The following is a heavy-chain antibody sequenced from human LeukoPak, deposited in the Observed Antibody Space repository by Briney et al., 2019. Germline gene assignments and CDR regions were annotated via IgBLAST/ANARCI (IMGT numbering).Heavy chain of an antibody. V-gene: IGHV4-39*01. Sequence: SETLSLTCTVSGGYITSSSYFWGWIRQSPGKGLEWIGTIFYSGSTYYNPSLKSRVTISIDTSNQFSLRLSSVTAADTAIYYCVRPRGEFLRYFDLWSQGTLVTVSS. J-gene: IGHJ4*02. D-gene: IGHD3-10*01. CDR3: VRPRGEFLRYFDL. CDR2: IFYSGST. CDR1: GGYITSSSYF.